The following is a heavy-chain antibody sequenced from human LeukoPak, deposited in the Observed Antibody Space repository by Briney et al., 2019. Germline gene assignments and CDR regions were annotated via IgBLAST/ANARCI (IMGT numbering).Heavy chain of an antibody. D-gene: IGHD6-6*01. CDR2: IYHSGST. CDR1: GGSISTYY. CDR3: ARGGAARLHFQN. J-gene: IGHJ1*01. Sequence: SESLSLTCTVSGGSISTYYWNWIRQPPGKGLEWIGYIYHSGSTNYNPSLQSRVTISVDTSKNQFSLNLNSVTAADTAVYYCARGGAARLHFQNWGQGTLVTVSS. V-gene: IGHV4-59*01.